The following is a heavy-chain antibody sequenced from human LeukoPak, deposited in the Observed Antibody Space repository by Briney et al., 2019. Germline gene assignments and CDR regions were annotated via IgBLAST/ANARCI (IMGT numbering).Heavy chain of an antibody. D-gene: IGHD4-17*01. CDR1: GYTFTSYY. Sequence: GASVKVSCKASGYTFTSYYMHWVRQAPGQGLEWMGLINPTGGSTGYAQKFQGRVTMTRDMSTSTDYMELNSLRTEDTAVYYCAKNSLSSRLRYFDYWGQGTLVTVSS. CDR2: INPTGGST. J-gene: IGHJ4*02. CDR3: AKNSLSSRLRYFDY. V-gene: IGHV1-46*01.